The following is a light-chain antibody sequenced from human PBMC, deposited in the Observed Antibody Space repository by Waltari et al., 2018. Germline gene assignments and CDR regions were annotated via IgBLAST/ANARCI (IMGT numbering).Light chain of an antibody. CDR1: QSLLYSTGYNY. CDR2: LGS. J-gene: IGKJ4*01. V-gene: IGKV2-28*01. Sequence: DIVMTQSPLSLPVTPGEPASVSCRSSQSLLYSTGYNYLDWYLQKPGQSPQLLIYLGSNRASGVPDRFSGSGSGTDFTLTISKVEAEDVGVYYCMQTLQTPRTFGGGTKLEIK. CDR3: MQTLQTPRT.